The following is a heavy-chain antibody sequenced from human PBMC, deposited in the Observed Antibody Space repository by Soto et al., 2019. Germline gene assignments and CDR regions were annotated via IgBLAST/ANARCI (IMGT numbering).Heavy chain of an antibody. CDR2: IIPIFGTA. V-gene: IGHV1-69*13. J-gene: IGHJ6*02. CDR3: ARDLGPPGYSYGYHYYGMDV. Sequence: SVKVSCKASGGTFSSYAISWVRQAPGQGLEWMGGIIPIFGTANYAQKFQGRVTITADESTSTAYMELSSLRSEDTAVYYCARDLGPPGYSYGYHYYGMDVWGQGTTVTVSS. CDR1: GGTFSSYA. D-gene: IGHD5-18*01.